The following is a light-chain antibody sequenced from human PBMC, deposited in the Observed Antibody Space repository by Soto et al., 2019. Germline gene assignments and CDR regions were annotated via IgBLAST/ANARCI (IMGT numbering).Light chain of an antibody. Sequence: QSVLTQPPSASGTPGQRVTISCSGSSSNIGSNSVNWYQQLPGTAPKLLIYINNQRPSGVPDRFSCSKSGTAASLAISGLQSEEEADYYCVAWDDSLNGVIFGGGTKLTVL. V-gene: IGLV1-44*01. CDR2: INN. J-gene: IGLJ2*01. CDR3: VAWDDSLNGVI. CDR1: SSNIGSNS.